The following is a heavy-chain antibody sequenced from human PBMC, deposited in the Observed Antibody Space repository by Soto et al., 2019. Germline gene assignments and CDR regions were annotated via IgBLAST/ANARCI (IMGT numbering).Heavy chain of an antibody. D-gene: IGHD3-22*01. CDR3: ARLGYYDTSGFLPDS. CDR1: GYIFTSSW. V-gene: IGHV5-51*01. J-gene: IGHJ4*02. Sequence: PGESLKISCKGSGYIFTSSWIGWVRQMPGKGLEWMGIIYPGDSDTRYSPSFQGQVTISADKSISTAYLQWSSLKAPDTAMYYCARLGYYDTSGFLPDSWGQGTQVTVSS. CDR2: IYPGDSDT.